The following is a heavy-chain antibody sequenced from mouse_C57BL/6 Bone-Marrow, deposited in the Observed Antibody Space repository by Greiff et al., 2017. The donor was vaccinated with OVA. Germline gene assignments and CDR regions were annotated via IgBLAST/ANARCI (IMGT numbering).Heavy chain of an antibody. J-gene: IGHJ4*01. D-gene: IGHD1-1*01. Sequence: QVQLQQPGAELVKPGASVKLSCKASGYTFTSYWMQWVKQRPGQGLEWIGEIDPSDSYTNYNQKFKGKATLTVDTSSSPAYMQLSSLTSEDSAVYYCARGDYGSRGDAMDYWGQGTSVTVSS. CDR3: ARGDYGSRGDAMDY. CDR2: IDPSDSYT. CDR1: GYTFTSYW. V-gene: IGHV1-50*01.